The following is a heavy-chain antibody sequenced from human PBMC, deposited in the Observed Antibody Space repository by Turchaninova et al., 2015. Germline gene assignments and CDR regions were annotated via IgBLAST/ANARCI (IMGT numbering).Heavy chain of an antibody. J-gene: IGHJ4*02. CDR1: GFTFSSYC. CDR2: ISNDGSSP. CDR3: ASQPY. Sequence: AASGFTFSSYCMHWVRQAPGKGLVWVSRISNDGSSPAYADSVKGRFTISRDNAKNTLYLQMNSLTAEDTAVYYCASQPYWGQGTLVTVSS. V-gene: IGHV3-74*01.